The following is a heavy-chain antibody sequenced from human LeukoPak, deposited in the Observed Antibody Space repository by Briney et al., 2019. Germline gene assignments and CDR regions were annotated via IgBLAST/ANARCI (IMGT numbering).Heavy chain of an antibody. CDR2: LYSAGST. Sequence: QSGGSLRLSCAASGFSVSSNYMSWVRQAPGKGLEWVSVLYSAGSTYYADFVKGRFTISRDNSKNTLYLQMNRLTAEDTAVYYCAELGITMIGGVWGKGTTVTISS. CDR3: AELGITMIGGV. D-gene: IGHD3-10*02. V-gene: IGHV3-53*01. J-gene: IGHJ6*04. CDR1: GFSVSSNY.